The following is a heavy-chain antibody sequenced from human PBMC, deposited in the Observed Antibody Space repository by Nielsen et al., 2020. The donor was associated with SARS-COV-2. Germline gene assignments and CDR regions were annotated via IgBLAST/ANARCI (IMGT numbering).Heavy chain of an antibody. J-gene: IGHJ5*02. CDR1: CGSISSYY. Sequence: SETLSLTCTVSCGSISSYYWSWIRQPPGKGLEWIGYIYYSGSTNYNPSLKSRVTISVDTSKNQFSLKLSSVTAADTAVYYCAREGGYSSTWGQGTLVTVSS. V-gene: IGHV4-59*01. CDR2: IYYSGST. CDR3: AREGGYSST. D-gene: IGHD6-13*01.